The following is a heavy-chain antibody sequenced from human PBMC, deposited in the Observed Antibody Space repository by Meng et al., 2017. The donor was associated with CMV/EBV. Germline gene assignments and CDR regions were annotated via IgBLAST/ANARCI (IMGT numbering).Heavy chain of an antibody. CDR1: GGSISSGDYY. CDR2: IYYSGST. D-gene: IGHD1-14*01. Sequence: QVSLQAPGPGLVKPSQTLSLPRTVSGGSISSGDYYWSWIRQPPGKGLEWIGYIYYSGSTYYNPSLKSRVTISVDTSKNQFSLKLSSVTAADTAVYYCARVTSRVAGAFDYWGQGTLVTVSS. CDR3: ARVTSRVAGAFDY. J-gene: IGHJ4*02. V-gene: IGHV4-30-4*08.